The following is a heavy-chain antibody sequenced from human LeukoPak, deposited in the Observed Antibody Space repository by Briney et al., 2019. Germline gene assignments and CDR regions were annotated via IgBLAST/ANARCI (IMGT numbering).Heavy chain of an antibody. CDR2: IIPIFGTA. D-gene: IGHD3-10*01. CDR3: ARGAYYYGSGSYYNPWYYYYMDV. J-gene: IGHJ6*03. CDR1: GGTFSSYA. V-gene: IGHV1-69*06. Sequence: ASVKVSCKASGGTFSSYAISWVRQAPGQGLERMGGIIPIFGTANYAQKFQGRVTITADKSTSTAYMELSSLRSEDTAVYYCARGAYYYGSGSYYNPWYYYYMDVWGKGTTVTVSS.